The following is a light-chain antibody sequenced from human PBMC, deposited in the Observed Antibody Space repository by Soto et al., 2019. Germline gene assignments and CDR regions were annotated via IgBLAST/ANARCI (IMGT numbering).Light chain of an antibody. J-gene: IGKJ3*01. Sequence: DIQMTQSPSTLSASVGDRVTITCGASQNIIRWFAWYQQKPGKAPKLLIYDASNLESGVPSRFSGSGSGTEFTLTISSLQPDDFATYYCQQYNTYWTFGPGTKVDI. CDR2: DAS. V-gene: IGKV1-5*01. CDR1: QNIIRW. CDR3: QQYNTYWT.